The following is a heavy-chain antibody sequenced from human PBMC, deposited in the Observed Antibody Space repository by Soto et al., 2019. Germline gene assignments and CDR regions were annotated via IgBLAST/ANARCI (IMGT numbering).Heavy chain of an antibody. CDR3: ARHRFDYDYVWGSYRPQHHPIFHY. V-gene: IGHV1-69*06. J-gene: IGHJ4*02. D-gene: IGHD3-16*02. CDR2: IIPIFGTA. Sequence: SVKVSCKASGGTFSSYAISWVRQAPGQGLEWMGGIIPIFGTANYAQKFQGRVTITADKSTSTAYMELSSLRSEDTAVYYCARHRFDYDYVWGSYRPQHHPIFHYWGQGTLVTVSS. CDR1: GGTFSSYA.